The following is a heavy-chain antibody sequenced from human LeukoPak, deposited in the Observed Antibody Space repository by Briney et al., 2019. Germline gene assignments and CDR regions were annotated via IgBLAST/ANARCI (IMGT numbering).Heavy chain of an antibody. J-gene: IGHJ4*02. CDR2: ISSSGSYF. CDR1: GLTFSSYG. V-gene: IGHV3-21*06. D-gene: IGHD1-1*01. Sequence: GGSLRLSCAVSGLTFSSYGMSWVRQAPGKGLEWVASISSSGSYFYYADSVKGRFTISRDSAKNSLYLQMDSLRGDDTTLYFCVSAYWDDELYWGEGALVTVSS. CDR3: VSAYWDDELY.